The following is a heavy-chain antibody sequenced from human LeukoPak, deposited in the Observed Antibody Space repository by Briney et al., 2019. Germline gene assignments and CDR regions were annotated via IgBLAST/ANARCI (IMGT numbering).Heavy chain of an antibody. Sequence: PGGSLRLSCAASGFTFSSYSMNWVRQAPGKGLEWVSSISSSSSYIYYADSVKGRFTISRDNAKNSLYLQMNSLRAEETAVYYCARELVVVPAAIDPEYFQHWGQGTLVTVSS. J-gene: IGHJ1*01. CDR1: GFTFSSYS. CDR2: ISSSSSYI. CDR3: ARELVVVPAAIDPEYFQH. V-gene: IGHV3-21*01. D-gene: IGHD2-2*01.